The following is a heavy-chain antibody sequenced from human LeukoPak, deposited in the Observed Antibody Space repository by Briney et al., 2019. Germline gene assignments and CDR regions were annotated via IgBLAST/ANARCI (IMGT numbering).Heavy chain of an antibody. CDR1: GFTFSNAW. Sequence: GGSLRLSCAASGFTFSNAWMSWVRQAPGKGLEWVGRIKSKTDGGTTDYAAPVKGRFTISRDDSKNTLYLQMNSLKTEDTAVYYCTTDYTMIVVAHDAFDIWGQGTMVTVSS. CDR3: TTDYTMIVVAHDAFDI. J-gene: IGHJ3*02. D-gene: IGHD3-22*01. CDR2: IKSKTDGGTT. V-gene: IGHV3-15*01.